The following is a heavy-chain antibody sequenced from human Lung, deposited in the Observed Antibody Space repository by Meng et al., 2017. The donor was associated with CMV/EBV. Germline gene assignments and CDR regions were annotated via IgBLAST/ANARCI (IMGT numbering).Heavy chain of an antibody. Sequence: NITNNWVGWVRRTPGKGREWMGVIYPDDSDTRYSPSFQGQVTISADRSIYTAYLQWNSLKASDTAIYYCATTGVRGVITWFDRWGQGTLVTVSS. CDR1: NITNNW. J-gene: IGHJ5*02. CDR3: ATTGVRGVITWFDR. CDR2: IYPDDSDT. V-gene: IGHV5-51*01. D-gene: IGHD3-10*01.